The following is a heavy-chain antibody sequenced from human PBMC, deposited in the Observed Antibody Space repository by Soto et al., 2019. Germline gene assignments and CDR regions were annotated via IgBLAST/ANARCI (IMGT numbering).Heavy chain of an antibody. CDR2: ITAGNGNT. Sequence: QVQLVQSGAEVKKPGASVKVSCKASGYTFTSYAMHCVRQAPGQRLEWMGWITAGNGNTKYSQKFQGRVTITRDTSAGTAYMELSSLRCEDTAVYFCARAQGGYSGSYRFDYWGQGTLVTVSS. J-gene: IGHJ4*02. D-gene: IGHD1-26*01. CDR3: ARAQGGYSGSYRFDY. V-gene: IGHV1-3*01. CDR1: GYTFTSYA.